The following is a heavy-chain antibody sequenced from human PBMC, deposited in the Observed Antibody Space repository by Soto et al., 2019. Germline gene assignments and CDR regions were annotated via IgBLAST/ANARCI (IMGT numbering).Heavy chain of an antibody. CDR2: IIPILGIA. J-gene: IGHJ4*02. Sequence: QVQLVQSGAEVKKPGSSVKVSCKASGGTFSSYTISWVRQAPGQGLEWMGRIIPILGIANYAQKFQGRVTXTXXKSTSTAYMELSSLRSEDTAVYYCARVVYDGVFDYWGQGTLVTVSS. D-gene: IGHD3-3*01. CDR1: GGTFSSYT. V-gene: IGHV1-69*02. CDR3: ARVVYDGVFDY.